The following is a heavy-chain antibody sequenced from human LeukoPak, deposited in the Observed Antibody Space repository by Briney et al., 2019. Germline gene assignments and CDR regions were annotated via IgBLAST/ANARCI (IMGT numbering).Heavy chain of an antibody. D-gene: IGHD3-22*01. CDR3: AREPPYYYL. CDR1: GFTFSDYN. CDR2: ITSSSSII. V-gene: IGHV3-48*04. Sequence: GGSLRLSCVASGFTFSDYNMNWVRQAPGKGLEWVSYITSSSSIIYYADSVKGRFTISRDNAKNTLYLQMNSLRAEDTAVYYCAREPPYYYLWGQRTLVTVSS. J-gene: IGHJ4*02.